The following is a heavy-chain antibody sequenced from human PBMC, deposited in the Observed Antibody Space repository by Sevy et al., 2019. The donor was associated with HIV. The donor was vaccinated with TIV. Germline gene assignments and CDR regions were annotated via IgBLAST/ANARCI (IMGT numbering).Heavy chain of an antibody. J-gene: IGHJ5*02. CDR1: GITFSSYT. CDR2: ISGRRNYI. CDR3: ARVATTEYYDSSGYAGAWKWFDP. V-gene: IGHV3-21*06. D-gene: IGHD3-22*01. Sequence: GGSLRLSCAASGITFSSYTMNWVRQAPGKGLEWVASISGRRNYIYYAGSVKGRFTVSRDNDKNSLYLQMNSLRVEDTAVYYCARVATTEYYDSSGYAGAWKWFDPWGQGTQVTVSS.